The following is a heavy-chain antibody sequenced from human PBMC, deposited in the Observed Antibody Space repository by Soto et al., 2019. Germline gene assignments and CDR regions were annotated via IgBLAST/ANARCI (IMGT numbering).Heavy chain of an antibody. CDR1: GFTFSSYW. V-gene: IGHV3-7*01. CDR3: ARPLAPYYDFWSGYYTSFDY. Sequence: EVQLVESGGGLVQPGGSLRLSCAASGFTFSSYWMSWVRQAPGKGLEWVANIKQDGSEKYYVDSVKGRFTISRDNAKNPLYLQMNSLRAEDTAVYYCARPLAPYYDFWSGYYTSFDYWGQGTLVTVSS. J-gene: IGHJ4*02. CDR2: IKQDGSEK. D-gene: IGHD3-3*01.